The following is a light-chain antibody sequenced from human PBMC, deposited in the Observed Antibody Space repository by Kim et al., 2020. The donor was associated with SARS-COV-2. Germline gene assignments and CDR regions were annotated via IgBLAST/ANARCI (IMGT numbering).Light chain of an antibody. V-gene: IGLV1-44*01. Sequence: QLVLTQPPSASGTPGPRVTISCSGSRSNIGITTVSWFQQLPGTAPKLLIHSNNQRPSVVRDRFSGSTSGTSASLAISSLQSEDEADYYCAAWDESLNGRVFGAGTQLTVL. J-gene: IGLJ2*01. CDR3: AAWDESLNGRV. CDR2: SNN. CDR1: RSNIGITT.